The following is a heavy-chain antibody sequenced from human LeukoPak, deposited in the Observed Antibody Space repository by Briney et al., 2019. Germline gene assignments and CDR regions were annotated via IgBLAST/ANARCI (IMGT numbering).Heavy chain of an antibody. J-gene: IGHJ5*02. D-gene: IGHD6-13*01. Sequence: GESLKISCKGSGYSFTSYWIGWVRQMPGKGLEWMGIIYPGDSDVRYSPSFQGQVTISADKSISTAYLQWSSLKASDTAMYYCARHARGSTAGNWFDPWGQGTLVTVSS. V-gene: IGHV5-51*01. CDR1: GYSFTSYW. CDR3: ARHARGSTAGNWFDP. CDR2: IYPGDSDV.